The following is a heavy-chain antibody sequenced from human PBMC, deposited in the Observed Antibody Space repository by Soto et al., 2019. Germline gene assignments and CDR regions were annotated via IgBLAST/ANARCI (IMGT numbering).Heavy chain of an antibody. J-gene: IGHJ4*02. CDR3: ARGGDSSDYHYSSDY. V-gene: IGHV4-4*07. D-gene: IGHD3-22*01. Sequence: ASETLSLTCTVSGGSIRSYYWSWIRQPAGKGLEWIGHIYSSGSANYNPSLKSRVSMSVDTSKTQFSLKLTSVTAADTAVYYCARGGDSSDYHYSSDYWGQGTLVTVSS. CDR2: IYSSGSA. CDR1: GGSIRSYY.